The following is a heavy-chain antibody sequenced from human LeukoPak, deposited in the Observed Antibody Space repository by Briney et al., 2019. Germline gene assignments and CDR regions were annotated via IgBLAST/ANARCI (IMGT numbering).Heavy chain of an antibody. CDR2: INPNSGGT. V-gene: IGHV1-2*02. Sequence: GASVKVSCKASGYTFTGYYMHWVRQAPGQGLEWMGWINPNSGGTNYAQKFQGRVTITRNTSISTAYMELSSLRSEDTAVYYCARGRDTAMVTGYYYYYMDVWGKGTTVTVSS. CDR3: ARGRDTAMVTGYYYYYMDV. CDR1: GYTFTGYY. J-gene: IGHJ6*03. D-gene: IGHD5-18*01.